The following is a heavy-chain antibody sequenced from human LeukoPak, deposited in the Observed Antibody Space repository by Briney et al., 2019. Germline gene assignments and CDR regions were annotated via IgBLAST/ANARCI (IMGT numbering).Heavy chain of an antibody. Sequence: GASVKVSCKASGYTFTSYGISWVRQAPGQGLEWMGWISAYNGNTNYAQKLQGRVTMTTDTSTSTAYMELRSLRSDDTAVYYCARVFFDTVMVLVLDYWGQGTLVTVSS. D-gene: IGHD5-18*01. CDR1: GYTFTSYG. J-gene: IGHJ4*02. CDR3: ARVFFDTVMVLVLDY. CDR2: ISAYNGNT. V-gene: IGHV1-18*01.